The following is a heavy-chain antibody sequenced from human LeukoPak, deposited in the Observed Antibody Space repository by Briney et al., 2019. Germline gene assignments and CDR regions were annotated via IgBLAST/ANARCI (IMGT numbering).Heavy chain of an antibody. CDR2: ISGSGGST. J-gene: IGHJ4*02. Sequence: PGGSLRLSCAASGFTFSSYAMSWVRQAPGKGLEWVSAISGSGGSTYYADSVKGRFTISRDNSKNTLYLQMNSLRAEDTAVYYCAKEGIAAAGIVEESGYFDYWGQGTLVTVSS. D-gene: IGHD6-13*01. CDR1: GFTFSSYA. CDR3: AKEGIAAAGIVEESGYFDY. V-gene: IGHV3-23*01.